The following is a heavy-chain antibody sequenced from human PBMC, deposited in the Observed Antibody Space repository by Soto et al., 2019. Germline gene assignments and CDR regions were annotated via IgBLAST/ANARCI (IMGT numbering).Heavy chain of an antibody. V-gene: IGHV3-48*02. CDR3: ARGGAARPDY. CDR1: AFTFFNYG. J-gene: IGHJ4*02. CDR2: ISSNSATR. D-gene: IGHD6-6*01. Sequence: GWSLRLSCAASAFTFFNYGMNWVRQAPGKGLAWVSYISSNSATRQYADSVKGRFTISRDKAKNSLYLQMNSLRDEDTAVYYCARGGAARPDYWGQGTLVTVSS.